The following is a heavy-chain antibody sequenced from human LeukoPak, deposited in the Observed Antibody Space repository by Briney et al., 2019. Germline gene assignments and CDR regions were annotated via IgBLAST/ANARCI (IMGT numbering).Heavy chain of an antibody. J-gene: IGHJ3*02. V-gene: IGHV4-34*01. Sequence: PSETLSLTCAVYGGSFSGYYWSWIRQPPGKGLEWIGEINHSGSTNYNPSLKSRVTISVDTSKNQFSLKLSSVTAADTAVYYCARRTYEAFDIWGQGTMVTVSS. CDR1: GGSFSGYY. CDR3: ARRTYEAFDI. CDR2: INHSGST. D-gene: IGHD3-3*01.